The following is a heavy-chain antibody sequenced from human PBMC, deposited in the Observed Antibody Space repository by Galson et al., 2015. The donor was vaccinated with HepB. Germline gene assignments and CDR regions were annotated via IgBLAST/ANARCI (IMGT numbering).Heavy chain of an antibody. CDR2: ISPHNRYT. V-gene: IGHV1-18*01. CDR3: ARGAVVVAVGATENNWFDP. Sequence: SVKVSCKASGYTFSSYSITWVRQAPGQGLEWVGWISPHNRYTNYAQNFQGRVTMTTVTSTNTAYMELRSLRSDDTAIYYCARGAVVVAVGATENNWFDPWGRGTLVTVSS. D-gene: IGHD2-15*01. CDR1: GYTFSSYS. J-gene: IGHJ5*02.